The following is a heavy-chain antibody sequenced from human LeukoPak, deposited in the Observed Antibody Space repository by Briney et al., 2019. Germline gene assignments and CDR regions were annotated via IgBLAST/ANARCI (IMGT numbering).Heavy chain of an antibody. Sequence: QTGGSLRLSCAASGFTFSNYGMSWVRQAPGKGLEWISAISGSGGTTYYADSVKGRFTISRDNSKNTLYLQMNSLRAEDTAVYYCAIMTYYYDSSGYSPWFDPWGQGTLVTVSS. CDR2: ISGSGGTT. V-gene: IGHV3-23*01. CDR1: GFTFSNYG. D-gene: IGHD3-22*01. J-gene: IGHJ5*02. CDR3: AIMTYYYDSSGYSPWFDP.